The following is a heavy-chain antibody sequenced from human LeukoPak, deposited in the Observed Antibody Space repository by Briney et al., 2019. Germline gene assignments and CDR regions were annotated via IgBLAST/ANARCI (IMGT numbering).Heavy chain of an antibody. CDR2: IYSGGST. CDR1: GFTVCSNY. D-gene: IGHD5-18*01. V-gene: IGHV3-53*01. J-gene: IGHJ4*02. Sequence: GGSLRLSCAASGFTVCSNYMSWVRQAPGKGVEWVSVIYSGGSTYYADSVKGRFTISRDNSKNTLYLQMNSLRAEDTAVYYCAGRGGSGYSYGLTYWGQGTLVTVSS. CDR3: AGRGGSGYSYGLTY.